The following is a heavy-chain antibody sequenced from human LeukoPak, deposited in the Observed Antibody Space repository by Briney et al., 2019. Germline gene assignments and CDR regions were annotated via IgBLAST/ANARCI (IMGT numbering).Heavy chain of an antibody. Sequence: PSETLSLTCTVSGGSIRSGDHYWSWIRQPPGNGLEWLGYIYFSGSTYYNPSLKSRFTISVDTSTTQFSLNLRSVTAADTAIYYCARYCSGTSCHSPFDSWGPGTLVTVSS. CDR1: GGSIRSGDHY. J-gene: IGHJ4*02. D-gene: IGHD2-2*01. CDR3: ARYCSGTSCHSPFDS. V-gene: IGHV4-30-4*01. CDR2: IYFSGST.